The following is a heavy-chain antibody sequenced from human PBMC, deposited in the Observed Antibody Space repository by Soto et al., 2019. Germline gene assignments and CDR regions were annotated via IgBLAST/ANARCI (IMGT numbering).Heavy chain of an antibody. V-gene: IGHV4-59*08. J-gene: IGHJ6*02. CDR1: GGSISSYY. CDR3: ARLEMATMVYYGMDV. CDR2: IYYSGST. D-gene: IGHD5-12*01. Sequence: SETLSLTCTVSGGSISSYYWSWIRQPPGKGLEWIGYIYYSGSTNYNPSLKSRVTISVDTSKNQFSLKLSSVTAADTAVYYCARLEMATMVYYGMDVWGQGTTVT.